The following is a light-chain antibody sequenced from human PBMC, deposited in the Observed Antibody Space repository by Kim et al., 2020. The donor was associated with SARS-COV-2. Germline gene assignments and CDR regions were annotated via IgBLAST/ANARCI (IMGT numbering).Light chain of an antibody. Sequence: QRVTISGTGGSNNIGAGYDVHRDQQLPGTAPKLLIDNNNSGPSGGPDRFSGSKSGTSASLAITGLQAEDEADYFCHSFDSSLSGCVFGGGTQLTVL. J-gene: IGLJ2*01. CDR3: HSFDSSLSGCV. V-gene: IGLV1-40*01. CDR2: NNN. CDR1: SNNIGAGYD.